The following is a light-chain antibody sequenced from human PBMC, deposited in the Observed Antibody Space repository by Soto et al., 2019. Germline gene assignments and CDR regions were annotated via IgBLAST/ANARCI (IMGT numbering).Light chain of an antibody. CDR3: QQLHSYPFT. CDR1: QGISGF. Sequence: IEMTKSPSSLPASVGDSITITRRASQGISGFLAWYEQKPGQXAKPLTFAASTLQGGVPSRFSRSGSGTDLTLTISSRQPEDFATYYCQQLHSYPFTFGPGTKVDIK. V-gene: IGKV1-9*01. CDR2: AAS. J-gene: IGKJ3*01.